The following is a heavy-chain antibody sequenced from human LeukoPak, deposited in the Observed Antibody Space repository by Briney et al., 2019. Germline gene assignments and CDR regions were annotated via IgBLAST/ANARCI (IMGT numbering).Heavy chain of an antibody. Sequence: GGSLRLSCAAPGFTFSSYAMSWVRQAPGKGLEWVSAISGSGGSTYYADSVKGRFTISRDNSKNTLYLQMNSLRAEDTAVNHCAKTIYDFCRCYYIRAYNHFDYWAPGTLVTVSS. CDR1: GFTFSSYA. CDR2: ISGSGGST. V-gene: IGHV3-23*01. D-gene: IGHD3-3*01. CDR3: AKTIYDFCRCYYIRAYNHFDY. J-gene: IGHJ4*01.